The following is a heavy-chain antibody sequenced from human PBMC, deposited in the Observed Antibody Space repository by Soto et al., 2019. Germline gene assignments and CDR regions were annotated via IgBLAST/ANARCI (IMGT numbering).Heavy chain of an antibody. Sequence: QITLKESGPTLVKPTQTLTLTCTFSGFSLSTTGKSVAWIRQPPGKALEWLSVIYWDDDKRYSPSLNTRLTIAKDTSKNQVVLKLTNMDPSDTGKYYCAHSRGDGDYFPYWGQGTLVSVSS. J-gene: IGHJ4*02. D-gene: IGHD3-16*01. CDR2: IYWDDDK. V-gene: IGHV2-5*02. CDR1: GFSLSTTGKS. CDR3: AHSRGDGDYFPY.